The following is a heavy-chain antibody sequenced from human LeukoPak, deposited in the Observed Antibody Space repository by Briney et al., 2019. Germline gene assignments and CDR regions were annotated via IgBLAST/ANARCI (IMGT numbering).Heavy chain of an antibody. Sequence: GGSLRLSCAGSGFTFSSYSMNWVRQAPGKGLEWVSYISSTSSTIYYADSVKGRFTISRDNAKNSLYLQMNGLRDEDTAVYYCATAPGGDPYYFDYWGQGTLVTVSS. J-gene: IGHJ4*02. CDR2: ISSTSSTI. CDR1: GFTFSSYS. D-gene: IGHD2-21*02. V-gene: IGHV3-48*02. CDR3: ATAPGGDPYYFDY.